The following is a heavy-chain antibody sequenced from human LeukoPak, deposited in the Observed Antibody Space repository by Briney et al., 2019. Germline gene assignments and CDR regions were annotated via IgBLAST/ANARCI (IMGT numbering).Heavy chain of an antibody. CDR1: GGSFSDYY. D-gene: IGHD4-17*01. CDR3: ARVGHPTQRRVLSTVTVPTAGAFDI. J-gene: IGHJ3*02. Sequence: SETLSLTCAVYGGSFSDYYWSWIRQPPGKGLEWIGEINHSGSTKYNPSMKIRVTISVDTSKNQFSLRLNSVTAADTAIYYCARVGHPTQRRVLSTVTVPTAGAFDIWDQGTMVTVSS. V-gene: IGHV4-34*01. CDR2: INHSGST.